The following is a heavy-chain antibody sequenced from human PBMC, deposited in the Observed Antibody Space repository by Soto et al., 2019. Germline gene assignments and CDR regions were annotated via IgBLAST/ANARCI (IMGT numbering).Heavy chain of an antibody. Sequence: SETLSLTCTVSGGSISSGGYYWSWIRQHPGKGLEWIGYIYYSGSTYYNPSLKSRVTISVDTSKNQFSLKLSSVTAADTAVYYCARDHRSGYDLWPDAFDIWGQGTMVTVSS. CDR2: IYYSGST. CDR1: GGSISSGGYY. J-gene: IGHJ3*02. V-gene: IGHV4-31*03. CDR3: ARDHRSGYDLWPDAFDI. D-gene: IGHD5-12*01.